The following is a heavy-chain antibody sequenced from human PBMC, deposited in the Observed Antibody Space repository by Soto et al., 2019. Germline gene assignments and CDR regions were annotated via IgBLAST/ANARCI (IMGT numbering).Heavy chain of an antibody. CDR3: ARDPSIAARLEAAWFDP. J-gene: IGHJ5*02. D-gene: IGHD6-6*01. Sequence: ASVKVSCKASGYTFTSYDINWVRQATGQGLEWMGWMNPNSGNTGYAQKFQGRVTMTRNTSISTAYMELSSLRSEDTAVYYCARDPSIAARLEAAWFDPWGQGTLVTVSS. CDR2: MNPNSGNT. CDR1: GYTFTSYD. V-gene: IGHV1-8*01.